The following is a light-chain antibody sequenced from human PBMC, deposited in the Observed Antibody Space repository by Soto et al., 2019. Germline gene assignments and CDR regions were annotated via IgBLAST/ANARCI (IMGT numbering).Light chain of an antibody. V-gene: IGKV3-15*01. CDR2: VAS. Sequence: EIVMTQSPFTLFVSPGDRATFSCRAIQSVNSNLAWYQQKPGQTPKLLIYVASTRATGIPARFSGSGSGTEFTLTISSLQSEDFAVYYCQQYNVWPLTFGGGTKVEFK. CDR1: QSVNSN. J-gene: IGKJ4*01. CDR3: QQYNVWPLT.